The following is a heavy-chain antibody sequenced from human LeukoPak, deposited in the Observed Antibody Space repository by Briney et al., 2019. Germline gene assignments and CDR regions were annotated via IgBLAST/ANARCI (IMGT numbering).Heavy chain of an antibody. CDR3: ARASGYDFWSGYHWFDP. Sequence: SETLSLTCTVSGGSISIYYWSWIRQPAGKGLEWIGRIYTSGSTNYSPSLKSRVTMSVDTSKNQFSLKLSSVTAADTAVYYCARASGYDFWSGYHWFDPWGQGTLVTVSS. D-gene: IGHD3-3*01. CDR1: GGSISIYY. CDR2: IYTSGST. J-gene: IGHJ5*02. V-gene: IGHV4-4*07.